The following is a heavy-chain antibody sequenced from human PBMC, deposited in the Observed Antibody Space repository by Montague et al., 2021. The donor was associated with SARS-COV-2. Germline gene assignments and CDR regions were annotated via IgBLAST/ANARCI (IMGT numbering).Heavy chain of an antibody. J-gene: IGHJ6*02. CDR2: IYNNGST. D-gene: IGHD6-13*01. CDR1: GGSISSSSYY. Sequence: SETLSLTCTVSGGSISSSSYYWGWIRQPPGKGLEWIGSIYNNGSTYYNPSLKSRVTISVDTSKNQFSLKLSSVTAADTAVYYCARVGRQQRVRWSGRGVWGQGTMVTVSS. V-gene: IGHV4-39*07. CDR3: ARVGRQQRVRWSGRGV.